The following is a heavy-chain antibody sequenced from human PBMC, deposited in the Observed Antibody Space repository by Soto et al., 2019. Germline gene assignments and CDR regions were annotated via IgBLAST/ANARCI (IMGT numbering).Heavy chain of an antibody. Sequence: GGSLRLSCAASGFTFSSYGMHWVRQAPGKGLEWVAVIWYDGSNKYYADSVKGRFTISRDNSKNTLYLQMNSLRAEDTAVYYWAMYSCAVVVEADSRMNDYYYGMDVWGQGTTVTVSS. CDR2: IWYDGSNK. V-gene: IGHV3-33*01. CDR3: AMYSCAVVVEADSRMNDYYYGMDV. CDR1: GFTFSSYG. D-gene: IGHD3-22*01. J-gene: IGHJ6*02.